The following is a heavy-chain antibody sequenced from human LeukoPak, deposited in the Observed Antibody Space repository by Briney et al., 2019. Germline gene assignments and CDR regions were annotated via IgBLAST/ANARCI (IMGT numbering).Heavy chain of an antibody. CDR2: IWYDGSNK. D-gene: IGHD4-17*01. J-gene: IGHJ5*02. Sequence: GGSLRLSCAASGFTFSSYAMHWVRQAPGKGLEWVAVIWYDGSNKYYADSVKGRFTISRDNSKNTLYLQMNSLRAEDTAVYYCARAGDYGDMWFDPWGQGTLVTVSS. CDR1: GFTFSSYA. V-gene: IGHV3-33*08. CDR3: ARAGDYGDMWFDP.